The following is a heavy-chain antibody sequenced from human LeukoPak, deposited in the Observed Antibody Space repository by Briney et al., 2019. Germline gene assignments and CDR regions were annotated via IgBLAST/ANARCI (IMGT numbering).Heavy chain of an antibody. J-gene: IGHJ6*03. D-gene: IGHD2-8*01. V-gene: IGHV5-51*01. Sequence: GESLKISCQGSGYRFSTYWIGWVRQMPRKGLEWMGIIYPGDSDTRYNPSFEGQLSISADDSSSTAPLQWSSLRAADTAIVYCARDLEYCPNGVCYRGQVYYYMDVWGKGTMVTVSS. CDR1: GYRFSTYW. CDR2: IYPGDSDT. CDR3: ARDLEYCPNGVCYRGQVYYYMDV.